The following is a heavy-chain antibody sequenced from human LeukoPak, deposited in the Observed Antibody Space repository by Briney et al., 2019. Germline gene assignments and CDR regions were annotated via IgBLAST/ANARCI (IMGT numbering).Heavy chain of an antibody. CDR2: IYYSGST. Sequence: NTSETLSLTCAVSGGSMTNYYWSWIRQPPGKGLEWIRYIYYSGSTNYNPSLKSRLAISVDTSKNQFSLRLSSVTAADTAVYYCARLRGNYFPDYWGQGTLVTVSS. V-gene: IGHV4-59*01. CDR1: GGSMTNYY. CDR3: ARLRGNYFPDY. D-gene: IGHD4-11*01. J-gene: IGHJ4*02.